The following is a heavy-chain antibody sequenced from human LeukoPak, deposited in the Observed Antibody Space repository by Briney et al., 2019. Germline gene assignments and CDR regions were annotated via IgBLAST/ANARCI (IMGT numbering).Heavy chain of an antibody. Sequence: SETLSLTCTVSGGSISSSSYYWGWIRQPPGKGLEWIGSIYYSGSTYYNPSLKSRVTISVDTSKNQFSLKLSSVTAADTAVYYCARGKNTGWFTGYFGPWGQGSLVTVSS. CDR3: ARGKNTGWFTGYFGP. CDR2: IYYSGST. D-gene: IGHD6-19*01. CDR1: GGSISSSSYY. J-gene: IGHJ5*02. V-gene: IGHV4-39*01.